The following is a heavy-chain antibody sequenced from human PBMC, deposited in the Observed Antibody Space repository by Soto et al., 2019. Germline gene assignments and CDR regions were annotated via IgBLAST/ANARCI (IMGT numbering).Heavy chain of an antibody. D-gene: IGHD2-2*01. Sequence: QLQLQESGPGLVKPSETLSLTCTVSGGSISSSSYYWVWIRQPPGKGLAWIGSIYYSGSTYYNPSLTSRVNISLDTSKSQFSLKVSSATAADTGVYCGAPLYCSSTSCYYYCGKATLVTVSS. CDR2: IYYSGST. V-gene: IGHV4-39*01. CDR1: GGSISSSSYY. J-gene: IGHJ4*02. CDR3: APLYCSSTSCYYY.